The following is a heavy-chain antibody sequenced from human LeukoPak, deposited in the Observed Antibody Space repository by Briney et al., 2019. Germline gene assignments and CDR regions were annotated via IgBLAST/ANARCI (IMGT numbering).Heavy chain of an antibody. CDR1: GFTFSSYA. CDR2: ISSDGSNK. CDR3: ARARKYCSGGTCYCYYFDY. V-gene: IGHV3-30*04. Sequence: GGSLRLSCAASGFTFSSYAMHWVRQAPGKGLEWVAVISSDGSNKYYADSVKGRFTISRDNSKNTLYLQMNSLRAEDTALFYCARARKYCSGGTCYCYYFDYWGQGTLVTVSS. D-gene: IGHD2-15*01. J-gene: IGHJ4*02.